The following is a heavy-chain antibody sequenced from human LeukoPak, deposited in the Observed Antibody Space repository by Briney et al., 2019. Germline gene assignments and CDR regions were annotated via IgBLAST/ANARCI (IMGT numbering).Heavy chain of an antibody. CDR3: ANGQYCSSTSCSYYYYYYGMDV. CDR1: GFTFSSYA. J-gene: IGHJ6*02. Sequence: GGSLRLSCAASGFTFSSYAMSWVRPAPGQGLEWVSAISGSGGSTSYADYVKGRFTISRDNSKNTLYLQMNSLRAEDTAVYYCANGQYCSSTSCSYYYYYYGMDVWGQGTTVTVSS. V-gene: IGHV3-23*01. D-gene: IGHD2-2*01. CDR2: ISGSGGST.